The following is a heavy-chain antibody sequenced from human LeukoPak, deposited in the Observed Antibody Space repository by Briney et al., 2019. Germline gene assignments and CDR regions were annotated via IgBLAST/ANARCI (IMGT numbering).Heavy chain of an antibody. Sequence: PSETLSLTCTVSGGSINSGSYYWSWIRQHPEKGLEWIGYIYYSGSAYYNPSLKSRVTISMDTSKNQFSLNLGSVTAADTAVYYCAGVASCCYADYWGQGTLVTVSS. CDR1: GGSINSGSYY. D-gene: IGHD2-2*01. CDR2: IYYSGSA. CDR3: AGVASCCYADY. V-gene: IGHV4-31*03. J-gene: IGHJ4*02.